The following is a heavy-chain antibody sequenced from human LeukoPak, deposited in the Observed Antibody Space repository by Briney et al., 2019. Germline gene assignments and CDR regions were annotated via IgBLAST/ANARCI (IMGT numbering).Heavy chain of an antibody. V-gene: IGHV1-2*02. CDR1: GYSFTFSC. D-gene: IGHD6-13*01. Sequence: SVNLSFTCSGYSFTFSCYHWVWLGHGQGQGLEWWIDLNSGGRNYAQTFHGRVTMTRDTSISTAYMELMRLRSADPAVYYCAREVSRIAAAGREDYFDYWGQGTLVTVYS. CDR2: IDLNSGGR. J-gene: IGHJ4*02. CDR3: AREVSRIAAAGREDYFDY.